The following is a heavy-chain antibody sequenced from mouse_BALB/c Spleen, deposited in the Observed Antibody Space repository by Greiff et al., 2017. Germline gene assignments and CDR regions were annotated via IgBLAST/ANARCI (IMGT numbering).Heavy chain of an antibody. D-gene: IGHD3-3*01. J-gene: IGHJ3*01. CDR1: GFTFSSYT. V-gene: IGHV5-6-4*01. Sequence: EVKLVESGGGLVKPGGSLKLSCAASGFTFSSYTMSWVRQTPEKRLEWVATISSGGSYTYYPDSVKGRFTISRDNAKNTLYLQMSSLKSEDTAMYYCTREGTSAYWGQGTLVTVSA. CDR2: ISSGGSYT. CDR3: TREGTSAY.